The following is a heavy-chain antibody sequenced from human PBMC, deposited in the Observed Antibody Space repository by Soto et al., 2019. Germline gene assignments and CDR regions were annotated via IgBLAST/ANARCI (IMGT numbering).Heavy chain of an antibody. CDR3: ARGLAARQLFDY. V-gene: IGHV4-31*03. CDR1: GGSISSGGYY. Sequence: SETLSLTCTVSGGSISSGGYYWSWISQHPGKGLEWIGYIYYSGSTYYNPSLKSRVTISVDTSKNQFSLKLSSVTAADTAVYYCARGLAARQLFDYWGQGTLVTVSS. J-gene: IGHJ4*02. CDR2: IYYSGST. D-gene: IGHD6-6*01.